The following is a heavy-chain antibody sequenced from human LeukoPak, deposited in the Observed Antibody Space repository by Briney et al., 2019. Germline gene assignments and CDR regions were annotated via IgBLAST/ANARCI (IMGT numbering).Heavy chain of an antibody. V-gene: IGHV3-30*18. D-gene: IGHD3-10*01. CDR1: GFTFSSYG. CDR2: ISYDGSNK. CDR3: AKDKSYYGSGRKLFDR. J-gene: IGHJ5*02. Sequence: PGGSLRLSCAASGFTFSSYGMHWVRQAPGKGLEWVAVISYDGSNKYYADSVKGRFTISRDNSKNTLYLQMNSLRAEDTAVYYCAKDKSYYGSGRKLFDRWGQGTLVTVSS.